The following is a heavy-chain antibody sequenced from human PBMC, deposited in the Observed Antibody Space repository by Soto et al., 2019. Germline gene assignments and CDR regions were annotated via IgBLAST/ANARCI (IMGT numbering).Heavy chain of an antibody. D-gene: IGHD4-17*01. CDR3: ARSYGDYGPDDAFDI. V-gene: IGHV1-18*01. Sequence: VQLVQSGAEVKKPGASVKVSCKASGYTLTIYVISWVRQAPGQGLEWMGWISAYNGNTHYAQKLQGSVTMTTDTSTSAVSMGLSSLRSDDTAVYSCARSYGDYGPDDAFDIWGHGTMVTVSS. CDR2: ISAYNGNT. J-gene: IGHJ3*02. CDR1: GYTLTIYV.